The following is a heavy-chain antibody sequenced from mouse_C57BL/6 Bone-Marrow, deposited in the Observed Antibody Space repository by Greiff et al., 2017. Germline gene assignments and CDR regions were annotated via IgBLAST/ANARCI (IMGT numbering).Heavy chain of an antibody. CDR3: ARENGYYSNYGDY. D-gene: IGHD2-5*01. J-gene: IGHJ2*01. Sequence: QVHVKQSGAELVRPGTSVKLSCKASGYTFTSYWMHWVKQRPGQGLEWIGVIDPSDSYTNYNQKFKGKATLTVDTSSSTAYMQLSSLTSEDSAVYYCARENGYYSNYGDYWGQGTTLTVSS. CDR2: IDPSDSYT. V-gene: IGHV1-59*01. CDR1: GYTFTSYW.